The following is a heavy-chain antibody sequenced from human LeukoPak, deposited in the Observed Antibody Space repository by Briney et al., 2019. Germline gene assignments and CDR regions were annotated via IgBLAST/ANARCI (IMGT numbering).Heavy chain of an antibody. Sequence: PSETLSLTCTVSGGSISSYYWSWLRQPPGKGLEWIGYIYYSGTTNYNPSLNSRVTISVDTSKNQFSLKLSSVTAADTAVYYSARSDGYSHFDYWGQGTLVTVSS. V-gene: IGHV4-59*01. CDR2: IYYSGTT. D-gene: IGHD5-24*01. CDR1: GGSISSYY. J-gene: IGHJ4*02. CDR3: ARSDGYSHFDY.